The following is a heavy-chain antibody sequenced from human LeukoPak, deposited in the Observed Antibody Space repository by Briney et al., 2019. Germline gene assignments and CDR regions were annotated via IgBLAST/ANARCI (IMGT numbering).Heavy chain of an antibody. CDR3: AREGFCTGSKCPAEY. Sequence: ASVKVSCKASGYTFTAYYMYWVRQAPGQGLEWMGWINPNTGCTNSAQKFQGRVTMTRDTSISTAYMELKRLSSDDTAVYFCAREGFCTGSKCPAEYWGQGTLVTVSS. D-gene: IGHD2-8*02. V-gene: IGHV1-2*02. CDR2: INPNTGCT. J-gene: IGHJ4*02. CDR1: GYTFTAYY.